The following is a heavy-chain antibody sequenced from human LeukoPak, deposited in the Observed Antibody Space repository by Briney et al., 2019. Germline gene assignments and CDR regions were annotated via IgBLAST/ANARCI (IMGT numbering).Heavy chain of an antibody. Sequence: GGSLRLSCAASGFTFSSYWMSWVRQAPGKGLEWVANIKQDGSEKYYVDSVKGRFTISRDNSKNTLYLQMNSLRAEDTAVYYCAKRFSYDFWSGFYDYWGQGTLVTVSS. CDR3: AKRFSYDFWSGFYDY. J-gene: IGHJ4*02. D-gene: IGHD3-3*01. V-gene: IGHV3-7*03. CDR2: IKQDGSEK. CDR1: GFTFSSYW.